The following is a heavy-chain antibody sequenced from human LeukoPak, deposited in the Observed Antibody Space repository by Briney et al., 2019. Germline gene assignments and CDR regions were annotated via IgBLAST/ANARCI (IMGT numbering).Heavy chain of an antibody. CDR1: GFTFSSYG. CDR2: IRYDGSNK. CDR3: AKDKRLGYDSSGSDAFDI. D-gene: IGHD3-22*01. J-gene: IGHJ3*02. Sequence: GGSLRLSCAASGFTFSSYGMHWVRQAPGKGLEWVAFIRYDGSNKYYADSVKGRFTISRDNSKNTLYLQMNSLRAEDTAVYYCAKDKRLGYDSSGSDAFDIWGQGTMVTVSS. V-gene: IGHV3-30*02.